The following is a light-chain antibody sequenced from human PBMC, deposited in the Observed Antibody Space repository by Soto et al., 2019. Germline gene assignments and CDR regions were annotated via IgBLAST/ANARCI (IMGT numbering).Light chain of an antibody. V-gene: IGKV4-1*01. CDR1: QSVLYSSNNKNY. Sequence: DIVMTQSPDSLAVSLGERATINCKSSQSVLYSSNNKNYLAWYQQKPGQPPKLLIYWASTRESGVPDRFSGSGSGTDFTLTITGLQAEDVAVYYCQQYYNTPFTFGGGTKVEIK. J-gene: IGKJ4*01. CDR2: WAS. CDR3: QQYYNTPFT.